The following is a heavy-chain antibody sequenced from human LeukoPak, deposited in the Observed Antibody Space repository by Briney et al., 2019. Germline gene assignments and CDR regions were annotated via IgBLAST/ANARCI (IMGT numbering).Heavy chain of an antibody. J-gene: IGHJ6*02. Sequence: QAGGSLRLSCAASGFTLSNHWMHWVRQAPGKGLVWVSRISGDEIWTSYADSVKGRFIISRDNAKDTLYLQMNSLRTEDTAVYYCARDADRYFDWLFRPYYYYYYGMDVWGQGTTVTVSS. CDR1: GFTLSNHW. CDR3: ARDADRYFDWLFRPYYYYYYGMDV. CDR2: ISGDEIWT. V-gene: IGHV3-74*01. D-gene: IGHD3-9*01.